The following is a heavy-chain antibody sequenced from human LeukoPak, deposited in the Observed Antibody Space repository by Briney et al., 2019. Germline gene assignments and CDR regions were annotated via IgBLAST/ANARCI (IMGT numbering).Heavy chain of an antibody. D-gene: IGHD3-10*01. CDR2: IYHSGST. Sequence: PSETLSLTCTVSGGSISSYYWGWIRQPPGKGLEWIGNIYHSGSTSYNPSLKSRVIISVDTSKNQFSLKLSSVTAADTAMYYCARTPKEGFGELITWFDPWGQGTLVTVSS. J-gene: IGHJ5*02. CDR3: ARTPKEGFGELITWFDP. CDR1: GGSISSYY. V-gene: IGHV4-59*08.